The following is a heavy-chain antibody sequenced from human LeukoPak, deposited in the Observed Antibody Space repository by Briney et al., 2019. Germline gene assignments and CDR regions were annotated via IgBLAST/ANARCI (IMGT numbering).Heavy chain of an antibody. D-gene: IGHD6-13*01. J-gene: IGHJ4*02. CDR1: GVSFSSYE. V-gene: IGHV3-48*03. CDR2: ISSSGSTI. Sequence: PGGALRLSCAASGVSFSSYEMKWIRQAAGKGQEWISYISSSGSTIYYADSVKGRFTFSRDNAKNSLYLQMNSLRAEDTAVYYCARDAQSIAAEIDYWGQGTLVTVSS. CDR3: ARDAQSIAAEIDY.